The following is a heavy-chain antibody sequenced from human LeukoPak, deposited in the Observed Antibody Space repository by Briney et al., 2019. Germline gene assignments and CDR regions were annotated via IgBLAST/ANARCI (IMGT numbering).Heavy chain of an antibody. Sequence: GGSLRLSCAVSGFTFSTYSMNWVRQAPGKGLEWVSSISSSSNYIYYADSVKGRITISRDNAKNSLYLQMDSLRAEDTAVYYCARGSCGGDCYWDYWGQGTLVTVSS. CDR1: GFTFSTYS. J-gene: IGHJ4*02. CDR3: ARGSCGGDCYWDY. CDR2: ISSSSNYI. D-gene: IGHD2-21*02. V-gene: IGHV3-21*01.